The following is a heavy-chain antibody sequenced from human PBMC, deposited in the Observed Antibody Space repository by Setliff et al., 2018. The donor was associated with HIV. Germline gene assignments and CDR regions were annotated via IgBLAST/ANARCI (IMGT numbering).Heavy chain of an antibody. D-gene: IGHD3-3*01. CDR2: INPNTGGT. CDR1: DYTFTNYG. V-gene: IGHV1-2*02. J-gene: IGHJ3*02. CDR3: GRDPFWSGYDAFDI. Sequence: ASVKVSCKTSDYTFTNYGIYWVRQAPGQGLEWMGWINPNTGGTNFAQKFQGRVTMTRDTSISTAYMELSRLRSDDTAVYYCGRDPFWSGYDAFDIWGQGTMVTVSS.